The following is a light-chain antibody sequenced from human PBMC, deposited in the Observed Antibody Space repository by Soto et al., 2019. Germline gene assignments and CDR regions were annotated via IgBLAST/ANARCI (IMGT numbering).Light chain of an antibody. V-gene: IGLV2-8*01. Sequence: QSALTQPPSASGSPGQSVTISCTGMSSDVGGYNYVSWYQQHPGKAPKLMIYEVSKRPSGVPDRFSGSKSGNTASLTVSGXXXXXXXDYYCSSYAGANSVVFGGGTKLTVL. CDR1: SSDVGGYNY. CDR2: EVS. J-gene: IGLJ2*01. CDR3: SSYAGANSVV.